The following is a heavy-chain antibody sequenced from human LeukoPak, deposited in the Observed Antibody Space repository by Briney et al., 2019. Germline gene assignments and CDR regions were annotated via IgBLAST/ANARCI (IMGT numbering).Heavy chain of an antibody. J-gene: IGHJ4*02. CDR3: ARPTVPIDY. V-gene: IGHV3-23*01. CDR1: EFTFSTFV. D-gene: IGHD4-17*01. Sequence: PGGSLRLSCAASEFTFSTFVMSWVRQAPGKGPEWVSGISASGGSTYYADSVKGRFTISRDNSKNTLYLQMKSLRAEDTALYYCARPTVPIDYWGQGTLVTVSS. CDR2: ISASGGST.